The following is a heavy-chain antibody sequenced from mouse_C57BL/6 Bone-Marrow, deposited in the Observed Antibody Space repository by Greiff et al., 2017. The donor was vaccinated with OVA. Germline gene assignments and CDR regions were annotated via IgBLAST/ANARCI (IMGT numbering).Heavy chain of an antibody. CDR3: AREKGLRPSYFDY. Sequence: QVQLQQPGAELVKPGASVKLSCKASGYTFTSYWMPWVKQRPGQGLEWIGEIDPSDSYTNYNQKFKGKATLTVDTSSSTAYMQLSSLTSEDSAVYYGAREKGLRPSYFDYWGQGTTLTVSS. D-gene: IGHD3-3*01. CDR2: IDPSDSYT. CDR1: GYTFTSYW. J-gene: IGHJ2*01. V-gene: IGHV1-50*01.